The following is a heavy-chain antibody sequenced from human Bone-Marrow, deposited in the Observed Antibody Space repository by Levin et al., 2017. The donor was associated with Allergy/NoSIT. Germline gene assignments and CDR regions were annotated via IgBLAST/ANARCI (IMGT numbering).Heavy chain of an antibody. CDR3: AKDLLGDYDDY. J-gene: IGHJ4*02. Sequence: GGSLRLSCAASGFTFSRYGMHWVRQAPGKGLEWVAVISYDSTNEYYAASVEGRFTISRDNSKNTVYLQMNSLRGDDTAVYYCAKDLLGDYDDYWGQGTLVTVSS. CDR1: GFTFSRYG. CDR2: ISYDSTNE. D-gene: IGHD4-17*01. V-gene: IGHV3-30*18.